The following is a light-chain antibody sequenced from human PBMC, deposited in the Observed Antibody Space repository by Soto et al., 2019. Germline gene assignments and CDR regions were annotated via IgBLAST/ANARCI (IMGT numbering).Light chain of an antibody. CDR1: QSVSSN. CDR2: GAS. V-gene: IGKV3-15*01. CDR3: QQYNNWPPYT. J-gene: IGKJ2*01. Sequence: EIVMTQSPATLSVSPGERATLSCRASQSVSSNLAWYQQKPGQAPRLLIYGASTRATGNPASFSCSGSGTEFTLTISSLQSEDFAVYYCQQYNNWPPYTCGQGTKLEIK.